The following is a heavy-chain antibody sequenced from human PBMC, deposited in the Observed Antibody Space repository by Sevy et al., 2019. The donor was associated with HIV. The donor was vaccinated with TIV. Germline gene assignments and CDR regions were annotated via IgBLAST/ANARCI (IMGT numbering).Heavy chain of an antibody. CDR2: IYPGDSDT. CDR1: GYSFTSYW. D-gene: IGHD2-15*01. CDR3: ARHWPGEDIVVEVAALAFDM. J-gene: IGHJ3*02. Sequence: GEALKISCKGSGYSFTSYWIGWVRQMPGKGLEWMGIIYPGDSDTRYSPSFQGQVTISADKSISTANLQWRSLKASDTAMYYCARHWPGEDIVVEVAALAFDMWGQGTMVTVSS. V-gene: IGHV5-51*01.